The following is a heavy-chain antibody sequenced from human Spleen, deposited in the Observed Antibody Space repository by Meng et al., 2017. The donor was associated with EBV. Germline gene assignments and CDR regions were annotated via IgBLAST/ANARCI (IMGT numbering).Heavy chain of an antibody. CDR3: VREEYDPRDF. D-gene: IGHD3-16*01. CDR2: IDYGGIST. CDR1: GFIFNNYR. Sequence: VRLVEPGGGLVKPGGSLGRSCAASGFIFNNYRMDWVRQAPGKGLEWVSVIDYGGISTYCADSVKGRFTISRDNAKNSVSLQMNNLRAEDTAVYYCVREEYDPRDFWGQGTLVTVSS. V-gene: IGHV3-21*01. J-gene: IGHJ4*02.